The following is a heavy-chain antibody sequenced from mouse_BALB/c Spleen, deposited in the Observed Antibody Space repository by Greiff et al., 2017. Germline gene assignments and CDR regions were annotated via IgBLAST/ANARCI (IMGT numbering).Heavy chain of an antibody. CDR3: TTSDYRNPRDYAMDY. Sequence: EVKLVESGGGLVKPGGSLKLSCAVSGFTFSSYTMSWVRQTLEKRLVWVATISSGGSYTYYPDNVKGRFTISRDNAKNTLYLQMSSLKSEDTAMYYGTTSDYRNPRDYAMDYWGQGTSVTVSS. CDR2: ISSGGSYT. CDR1: GFTFSSYT. V-gene: IGHV5-6-4*01. D-gene: IGHD2-1*01. J-gene: IGHJ4*01.